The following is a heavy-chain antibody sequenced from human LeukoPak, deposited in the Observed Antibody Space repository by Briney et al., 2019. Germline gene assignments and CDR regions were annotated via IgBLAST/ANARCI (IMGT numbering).Heavy chain of an antibody. CDR3: ARAYCSSTSCPTARYWYFDL. CDR1: GYTFTSYG. D-gene: IGHD2-2*01. Sequence: ASVKVSCKASGYTFTSYGISWVRQAPGQGLEWTGWISPYNGNTNYAQQLQGRVTMTTDTSTSTAYMELRSLRSDDTAVYYCARAYCSSTSCPTARYWYFDLWGRGTLVSVSS. CDR2: ISPYNGNT. J-gene: IGHJ2*01. V-gene: IGHV1-18*04.